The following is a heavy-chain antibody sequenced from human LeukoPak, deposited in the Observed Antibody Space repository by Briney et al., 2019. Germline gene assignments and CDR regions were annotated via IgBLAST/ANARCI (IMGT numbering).Heavy chain of an antibody. V-gene: IGHV3-7*01. CDR3: VSQEVVPH. J-gene: IGHJ4*02. Sequence: PGGSLRLSCAASGFSFTNYWMSWVRPAPGKGLEWVGNVKEDGATKQYVDSVKGRFTISRDNAKNSLYLQMDSLRAEDTAVYYCVSQEVVPHWGQGTLVSVSS. CDR1: GFSFTNYW. D-gene: IGHD2-15*01. CDR2: VKEDGATK.